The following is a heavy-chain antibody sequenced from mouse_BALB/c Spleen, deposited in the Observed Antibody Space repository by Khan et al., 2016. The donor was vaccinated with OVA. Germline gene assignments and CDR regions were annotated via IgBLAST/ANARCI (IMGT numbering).Heavy chain of an antibody. V-gene: IGHV1S136*01. J-gene: IGHJ3*01. CDR1: GYTYTSYV. CDR3: ARWGRYGYPFAY. Sequence: VQLQQSGPELVKPGASVKMSCKASGYTYTSYVMHWVQLKPGQGLEWIGYINPNNYGSKYNEKFRGKATLTSDKSSSTAYMELSSLTSEASAVYYWARWGRYGYPFAYWGQGTLVTVSA. D-gene: IGHD1-2*01. CDR2: INPNNYGS.